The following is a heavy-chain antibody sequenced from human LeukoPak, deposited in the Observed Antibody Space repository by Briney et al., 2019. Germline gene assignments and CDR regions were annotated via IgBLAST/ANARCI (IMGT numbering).Heavy chain of an antibody. CDR3: ARVPIPPYSSSWYQPFDY. D-gene: IGHD6-13*01. J-gene: IGHJ4*02. Sequence: ASVKVSCKASGYTFTSYDISWVRQAPGQGLEWMGWMSAYNGNTNYAQQLQGRVTMTTDTSTSTAYMELRSLRSDDSAVYFCARVPIPPYSSSWYQPFDYWGQGTLVTVSS. CDR1: GYTFTSYD. CDR2: MSAYNGNT. V-gene: IGHV1-18*01.